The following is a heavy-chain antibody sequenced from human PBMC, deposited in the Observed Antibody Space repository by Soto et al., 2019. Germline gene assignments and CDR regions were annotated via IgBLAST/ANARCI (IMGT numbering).Heavy chain of an antibody. CDR1: GDSVSSNSSA. V-gene: IGHV6-1*01. J-gene: IGHJ6*02. D-gene: IGHD6-19*01. Sequence: PSQTLSLTCAISGDSVSSNSSAWNWIRQSPSRGLEWLGRTYYRSKWYNDYAVSVKSRITINPDTSKNQFSLQLNSVTPEDTAVYYCARGVAVARHIYYYYGMDVWGQGTTVTVSS. CDR2: TYYRSKWYN. CDR3: ARGVAVARHIYYYYGMDV.